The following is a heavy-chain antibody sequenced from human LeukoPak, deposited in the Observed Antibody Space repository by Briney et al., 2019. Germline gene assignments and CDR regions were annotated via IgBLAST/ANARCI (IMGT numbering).Heavy chain of an antibody. D-gene: IGHD3-10*02. Sequence: PGGSLRLSCAASGFTFSSYAMHWVRQAPGKGLEWVAVISYDGSNKYYADSVKGRFTISRDNSKNTLYLQMNSLGPEDTAVYYCARDVFGSIDYWGQGTLVTVSS. CDR2: ISYDGSNK. CDR1: GFTFSSYA. V-gene: IGHV3-30*04. J-gene: IGHJ4*02. CDR3: ARDVFGSIDY.